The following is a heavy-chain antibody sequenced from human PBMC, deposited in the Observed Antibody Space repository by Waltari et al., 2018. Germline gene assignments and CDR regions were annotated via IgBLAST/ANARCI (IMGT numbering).Heavy chain of an antibody. J-gene: IGHJ6*02. V-gene: IGHV1-69*04. Sequence: QVQLVQSGAEMKKPGSSVKVSCKASGGTFSSSAINWVRQAPGQGLEYMGRFIPILGIANYAPKVQGRVTMTADKSTDIAYMELSSLTSEDTAVYYCARPDKFGPTTAGLDVWGQGTTVTVSS. CDR1: GGTFSSSA. CDR2: FIPILGIA. D-gene: IGHD3-16*01. CDR3: ARPDKFGPTTAGLDV.